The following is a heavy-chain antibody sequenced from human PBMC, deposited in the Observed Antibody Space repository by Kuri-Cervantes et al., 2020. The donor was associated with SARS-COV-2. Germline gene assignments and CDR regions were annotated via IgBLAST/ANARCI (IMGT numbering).Heavy chain of an antibody. CDR3: ARTNTPPTKWFDP. V-gene: IGHV4-59*01. Sequence: SETLSLTCTVSGGSISSYYWSWIRQPPGKGLEWIGYIYYSGGTNYNPSLKSRITISVDTSKNQFSLKLSSVTAADTAVYYCARTNTPPTKWFDPWGQGTLVTVSS. D-gene: IGHD2-2*02. J-gene: IGHJ5*02. CDR1: GGSISSYY. CDR2: IYYSGGT.